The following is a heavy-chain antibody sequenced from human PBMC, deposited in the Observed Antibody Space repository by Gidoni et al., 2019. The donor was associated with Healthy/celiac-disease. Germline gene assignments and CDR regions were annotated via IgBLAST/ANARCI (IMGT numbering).Heavy chain of an antibody. CDR1: GFTFSSYS. CDR3: ARDLGDFWSGKDWYFDL. CDR2: ISSSSSYI. J-gene: IGHJ2*01. V-gene: IGHV3-21*01. D-gene: IGHD3-3*01. Sequence: EVQLVESGGGLVKPGGSLRLSCAASGFTFSSYSMNWVRQAPGKGLEWVSSISSSSSYIYYADSVKGRFTISRDNAKNSLYLQMNSLRAEETAVYYCARDLGDFWSGKDWYFDLWGRGTLVTVSS.